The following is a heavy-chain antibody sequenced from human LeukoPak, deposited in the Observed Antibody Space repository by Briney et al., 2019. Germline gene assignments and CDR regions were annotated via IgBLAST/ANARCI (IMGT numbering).Heavy chain of an antibody. Sequence: GGSLRLSCAASGFMFSAYGMHWVRQAPGKGLDWVAVISSDGSSKNYADSVKGRFSMSRDNSKNTLYLQMNSLRIEDTAVYYCAKDGDCGGGGCFPNNFNYWGQGTLVTVSS. J-gene: IGHJ4*02. CDR3: AKDGDCGGGGCFPNNFNY. CDR2: ISSDGSSK. CDR1: GFMFSAYG. V-gene: IGHV3-30*18. D-gene: IGHD2-15*01.